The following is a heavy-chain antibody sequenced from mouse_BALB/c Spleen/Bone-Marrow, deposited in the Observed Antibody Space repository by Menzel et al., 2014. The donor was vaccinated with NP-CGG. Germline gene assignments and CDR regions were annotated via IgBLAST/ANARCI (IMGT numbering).Heavy chain of an antibody. Sequence: EVHLVESGGGLVKPGGSLKLSCAASGFTFSDYYMYWVRQTPEKRLEWVATISDGGSYTYYPDSVKGRFTISRDNAKNNLCLQMSSLKSEDTAMYYCARVVTTATLYWYFDVWGAGTTVTVSS. V-gene: IGHV5-4*02. CDR3: ARVVTTATLYWYFDV. CDR2: ISDGGSYT. CDR1: GFTFSDYY. D-gene: IGHD1-2*01. J-gene: IGHJ1*01.